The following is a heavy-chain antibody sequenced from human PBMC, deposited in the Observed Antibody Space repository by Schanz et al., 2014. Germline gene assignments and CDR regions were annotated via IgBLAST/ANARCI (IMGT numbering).Heavy chain of an antibody. CDR1: GFTFTSYS. V-gene: IGHV3-30*02. CDR3: AKEDRNHNSDYVY. CDR2: IRYDGSSK. D-gene: IGHD3-22*01. J-gene: IGHJ4*02. Sequence: VQLVESGGGLVKPGGSLRLSCAASGFTFTSYSMHWVRQAPGRGLEWVAFIRYDGSSKYYADSVRGRFTISRDDSKNTLYLKMNSLRPEDTAVYYCAKEDRNHNSDYVYWGQGTLVTVSS.